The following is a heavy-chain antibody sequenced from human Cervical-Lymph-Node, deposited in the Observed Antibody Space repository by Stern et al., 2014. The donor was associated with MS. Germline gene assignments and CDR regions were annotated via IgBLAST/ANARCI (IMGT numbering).Heavy chain of an antibody. CDR2: INRDGSST. CDR1: GFTFSNYW. J-gene: IGHJ5*02. V-gene: IGHV3-74*02. D-gene: IGHD4-17*01. Sequence: EVQLVESGGGLVQPGGSLRLSCAASGFTFSNYWMHWVRQAPGKGLVWVSRINRDGSSTTYADSVKGRFTISRDNAKNTLYLQMNSLRAEDTAVYYCTRALEDYGDYPNWFDPWGQGTLVTVSS. CDR3: TRALEDYGDYPNWFDP.